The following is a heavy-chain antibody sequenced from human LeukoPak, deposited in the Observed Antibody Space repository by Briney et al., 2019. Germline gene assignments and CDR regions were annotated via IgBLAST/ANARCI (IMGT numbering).Heavy chain of an antibody. CDR2: IKPDGSER. CDR3: ARAMT. J-gene: IGHJ4*02. CDR1: GFTVSSNY. Sequence: GGSLRLSCAASGFTVSSNYMSWVRQAPGKGLELVANIKPDGSERAYVDSVKGRFTISRDNTKNSLYLQMSSLRAEDTAVYYCARAMTWGQGTLVSVSS. V-gene: IGHV3-7*01.